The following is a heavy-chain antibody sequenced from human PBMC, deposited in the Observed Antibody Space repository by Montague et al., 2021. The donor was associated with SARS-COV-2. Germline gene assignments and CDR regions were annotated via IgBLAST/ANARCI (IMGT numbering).Heavy chain of an antibody. CDR1: GVTFSNYP. D-gene: IGHD3-3*01. Sequence: SVKVSCKASGVTFSNYPISWVRQAPGQGPEWRGGIIPMFGTGNYAQKFQGRLTFTADEATNTAYMELSSLRSEDTAVYYCGGGVNFDYWGQGTLVIVSS. CDR3: GGGVNFDY. CDR2: IIPMFGTG. V-gene: IGHV1-69*13. J-gene: IGHJ4*02.